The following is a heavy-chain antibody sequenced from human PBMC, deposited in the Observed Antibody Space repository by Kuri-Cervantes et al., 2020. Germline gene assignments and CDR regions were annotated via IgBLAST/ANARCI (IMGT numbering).Heavy chain of an antibody. CDR2: ITPFNGNT. Sequence: SVKVSCKASGYTFTYRYLHWVRQAPGQALEWMGWITPFNGNTNYAQKFQDRVTITRDRSMSTAYMELSSLRSEDTAMYYCARARFHYYDSSGYYSPFDYWGQGTLVTVSS. V-gene: IGHV1-45*02. J-gene: IGHJ4*02. D-gene: IGHD3-22*01. CDR1: GYTFTYRY. CDR3: ARARFHYYDSSGYYSPFDY.